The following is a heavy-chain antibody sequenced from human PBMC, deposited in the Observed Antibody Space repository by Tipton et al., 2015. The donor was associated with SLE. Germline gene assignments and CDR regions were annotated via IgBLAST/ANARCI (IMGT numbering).Heavy chain of an antibody. V-gene: IGHV4-4*02. D-gene: IGHD6-13*01. CDR3: ARAVGQQLLSRYFDL. CDR2: IYHSGST. Sequence: TLSLTCAVSGGSISSSNWWSWVRQPPGKGLEWIGEIYHSGSTNYNPSLKSRVTISVDKSKNQFSLKLSSVTAADTAVYYCARAVGQQLLSRYFDLWGRGTLVTVSS. CDR1: GGSISSSNW. J-gene: IGHJ2*01.